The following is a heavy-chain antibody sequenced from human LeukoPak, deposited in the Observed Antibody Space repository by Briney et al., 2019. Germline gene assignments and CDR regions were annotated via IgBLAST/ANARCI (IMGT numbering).Heavy chain of an antibody. J-gene: IGHJ4*02. CDR1: GFSFSSYG. Sequence: GGSLRLSCAASGFSFSSYGMSWVRQAPGKGLVWVSAISGSGDRTYYADSVEGRFTISRDNPRNTLYLQLNSLRAEDTAVYYCAKIQGYFDYWGQGALVTVSS. V-gene: IGHV3-23*01. CDR3: AKIQGYFDY. CDR2: ISGSGDRT.